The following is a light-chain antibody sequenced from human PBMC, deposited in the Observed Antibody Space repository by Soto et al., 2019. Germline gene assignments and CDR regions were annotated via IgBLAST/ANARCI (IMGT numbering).Light chain of an antibody. J-gene: IGLJ2*01. V-gene: IGLV1-47*01. CDR2: RNN. CDR1: SSNIGSNY. Sequence: QSVLTQPPSESGTPGQRVTISCSGSSSNIGSNYVYWYQQLPGTAPKLLIYRNNQRPSGVPDRFSGSKSGTSASLAISGLRSEDEADYYCAAWDDSLSGVVFCGGTKLTGL. CDR3: AAWDDSLSGVV.